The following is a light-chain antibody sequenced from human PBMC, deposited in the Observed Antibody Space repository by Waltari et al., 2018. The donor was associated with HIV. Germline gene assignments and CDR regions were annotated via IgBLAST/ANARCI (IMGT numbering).Light chain of an antibody. Sequence: DIQMTQSPSSLSASVGDRVTITCRASQDINNYLAWFQQKPGKAPKSLIYAASSLQSGVPSKFSDSGSGTDFTLTINSLQPEDFATYYCQQYKSYPITFGQGTRLEIK. CDR1: QDINNY. CDR3: QQYKSYPIT. CDR2: AAS. V-gene: IGKV1-16*02. J-gene: IGKJ5*01.